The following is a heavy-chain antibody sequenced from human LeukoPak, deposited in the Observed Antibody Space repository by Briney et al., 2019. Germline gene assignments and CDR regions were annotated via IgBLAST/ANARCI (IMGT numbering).Heavy chain of an antibody. J-gene: IGHJ4*02. CDR3: VREAIAAAGTGG. CDR1: GYTFTDYY. D-gene: IGHD6-13*01. Sequence: ASVKVSCKASGYTFTDYYMQWLRQAPGQGLEWMGWINPKSGGTNYAQNFQGRVTMTRDTSISTAYMERSGLRSDDRAVYYCVREAIAAAGTGGWGQGTLVTVSS. V-gene: IGHV1-2*02. CDR2: INPKSGGT.